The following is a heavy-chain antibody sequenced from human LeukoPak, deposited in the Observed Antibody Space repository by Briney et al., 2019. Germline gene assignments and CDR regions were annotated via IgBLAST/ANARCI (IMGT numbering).Heavy chain of an antibody. CDR1: GGSISTYY. CDR2: IYYSGTT. J-gene: IGHJ4*02. Sequence: QSSETLSPTCTVSGGSISTYYWTWIRQPPGKGLEWIGYIYYSGTTNYNPSLKSRVTISVDTSKSQFSLKLTSVTAADTAVYFCARSEYSYGRFDYWGQGTLATVSS. D-gene: IGHD5-18*01. V-gene: IGHV4-59*01. CDR3: ARSEYSYGRFDY.